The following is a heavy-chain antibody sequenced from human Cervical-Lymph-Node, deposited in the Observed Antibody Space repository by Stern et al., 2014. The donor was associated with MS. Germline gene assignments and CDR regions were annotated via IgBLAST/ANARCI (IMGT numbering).Heavy chain of an antibody. CDR1: VGSISSSSYY. J-gene: IGHJ2*01. V-gene: IGHV4-39*01. CDR2: IYYSGST. Sequence: QLQLQESGPGLVKPSATLSLTCTVSVGSISSSSYYWGWIRQPPGKGLEWIGSIYYSGSTYSNPYLKSRVTISVDTSKTQFSLKRSLGTAADTAVYYCAVSGDNWYFDLWGRGTLVTVSS. D-gene: IGHD7-27*01. CDR3: AVSGDNWYFDL.